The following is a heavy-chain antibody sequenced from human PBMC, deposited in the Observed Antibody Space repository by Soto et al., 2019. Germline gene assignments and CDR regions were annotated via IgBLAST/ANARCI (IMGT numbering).Heavy chain of an antibody. D-gene: IGHD6-13*01. CDR1: GFTFSSYG. CDR2: IWDDGSNK. Sequence: QVQLVESGGGVVQPGRSLRLSCAASGFTFSSYGMHWVRQAPGKGLEWVAVIWDDGSNKYYADSVKGRFTISRDNSKNTLYLQMNSLRAEDTAVYYCSYSSRGNDYWGQGTLVTVSS. J-gene: IGHJ4*02. CDR3: SYSSRGNDY. V-gene: IGHV3-33*08.